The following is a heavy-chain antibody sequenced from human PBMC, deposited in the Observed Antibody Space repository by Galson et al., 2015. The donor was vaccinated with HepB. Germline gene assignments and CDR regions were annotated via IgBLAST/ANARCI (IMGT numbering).Heavy chain of an antibody. CDR3: AKGLKWLVRGYFRH. CDR2: ISYDGSNK. V-gene: IGHV3-30*18. J-gene: IGHJ1*01. Sequence: SLRLSCAASGFTFSSYGMHWVRQAPGKGLEWVAVISYDGSNKYYADSVKGRFTISRDNSKNTLYLQMNSLRAEDTAVYYCAKGLKWLVRGYFRHWGQGTLVTVSS. D-gene: IGHD6-19*01. CDR1: GFTFSSYG.